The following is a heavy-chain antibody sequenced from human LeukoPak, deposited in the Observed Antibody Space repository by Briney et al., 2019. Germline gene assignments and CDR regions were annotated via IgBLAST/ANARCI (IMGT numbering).Heavy chain of an antibody. D-gene: IGHD6-19*01. CDR3: ARQGSAWDYFDY. Sequence: GGSLRLSCAASGFTFSSYEMNWVREAPGKGLEGVSYISSSGSTIYYADSVRGRFTISRDNAKNSLYLQMNSLRAEDTAVYYCARQGSAWDYFDYWGQGTLVTVSS. V-gene: IGHV3-48*03. CDR1: GFTFSSYE. J-gene: IGHJ4*02. CDR2: ISSSGSTI.